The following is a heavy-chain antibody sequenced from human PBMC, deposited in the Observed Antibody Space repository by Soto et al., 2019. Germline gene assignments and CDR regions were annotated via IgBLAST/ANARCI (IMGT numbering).Heavy chain of an antibody. V-gene: IGHV4-31*03. D-gene: IGHD3-10*01. Sequence: SETLSLTCTVSGGSISSGGYYWSWIRQHPGKGLEWIGYIYYSGSTYYNPSLKSRVTISVDTSKNQFSLKLSSVTAADTAVYYCAREGFPSSMDVWGQGTTVTVSS. J-gene: IGHJ6*02. CDR3: AREGFPSSMDV. CDR1: GGSISSGGYY. CDR2: IYYSGST.